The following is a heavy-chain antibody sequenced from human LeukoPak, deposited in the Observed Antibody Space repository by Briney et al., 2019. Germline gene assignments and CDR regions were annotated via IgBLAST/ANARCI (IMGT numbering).Heavy chain of an antibody. Sequence: GGSLRLSCAASGFTVSSNYMSWVRQAPGKGLEWVSVIYSGGSTYYADSVKGRVTISGDNSKNTLYLQMNSLRADDTAVYYCAKGSSSGWPYYFDYWGQGTLVTVSS. CDR3: AKGSSSGWPYYFDY. J-gene: IGHJ4*02. CDR1: GFTVSSNY. CDR2: IYSGGST. D-gene: IGHD6-19*01. V-gene: IGHV3-53*01.